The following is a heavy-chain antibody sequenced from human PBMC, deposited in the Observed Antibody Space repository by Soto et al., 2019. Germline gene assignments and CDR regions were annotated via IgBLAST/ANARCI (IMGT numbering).Heavy chain of an antibody. CDR1: GFTFSNAW. Sequence: EVQLVESGGGFVKPGESLRLSCAASGFTFSNAWMNWVRQAPGKGLEWVDQIRSKTDGGTTFYPAPVKGRFIISRDDSRNTLYLQMNSLKTEDTAVYYCTTAHPRGPDYWGQGTLVTVSS. J-gene: IGHJ4*02. CDR2: IRSKTDGGTT. D-gene: IGHD5-12*01. V-gene: IGHV3-15*01. CDR3: TTAHPRGPDY.